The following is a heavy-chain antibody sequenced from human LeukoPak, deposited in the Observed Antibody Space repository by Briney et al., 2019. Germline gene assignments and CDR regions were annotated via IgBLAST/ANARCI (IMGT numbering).Heavy chain of an antibody. CDR1: GDSINSGGYY. Sequence: SETLSLTCTVPGDSINSGGYYWSWIRQPAGKGLEWIGHIYSSGSTNYNPSLKSRVTISVDTSKNQFSLKLSSVTAADTAVYYCATEDIVVVPAPFDYWGQGTLVTVSS. CDR3: ATEDIVVVPAPFDY. CDR2: IYSSGST. V-gene: IGHV4-61*09. D-gene: IGHD2-2*01. J-gene: IGHJ4*02.